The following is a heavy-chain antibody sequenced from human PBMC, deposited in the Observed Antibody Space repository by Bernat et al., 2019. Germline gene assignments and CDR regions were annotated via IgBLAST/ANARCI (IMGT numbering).Heavy chain of an antibody. CDR1: GGTFSSYT. D-gene: IGHD5-12*01. CDR3: ARERDSSGYDY. V-gene: IGHV1-69*08. Sequence: QVQLVQSGAEVKKPGSSVKVSCKASGGTFSSYTISWVRQAPGQGLEWMGRIIPSLGIANYAQKFQGRVTITADKSTSTAYMELSSLRSEDTAVYYCARERDSSGYDYWGQGTLVTVSS. CDR2: IIPSLGIA. J-gene: IGHJ4*02.